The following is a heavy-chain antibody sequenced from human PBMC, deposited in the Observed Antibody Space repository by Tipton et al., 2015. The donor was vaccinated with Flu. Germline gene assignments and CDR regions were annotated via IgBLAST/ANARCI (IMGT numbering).Heavy chain of an antibody. V-gene: IGHV1-18*04. CDR2: ISVYSAYT. Sequence: QVQLVQSGAEVKKPGASVKVSCQASGYTFTNHGISWVRQAPGQGLEWMGRISVYSAYTNYAQKFQGRITMTRDTSSNTAYMELRSLISDDSAVYYCARVADAFDFGGQGTMVTVSP. J-gene: IGHJ3*01. CDR1: GYTFTNHG. CDR3: ARVADAFDF.